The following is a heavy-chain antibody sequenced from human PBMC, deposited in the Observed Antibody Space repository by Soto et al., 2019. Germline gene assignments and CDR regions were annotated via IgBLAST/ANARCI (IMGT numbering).Heavy chain of an antibody. D-gene: IGHD3-10*01. Sequence: SETLSLTCTVSGGSISSGGYYWSWIRQHPGKGLEWIGYIYYGGSTYYNPSFKSRVTISVDTSKNQFSLKLSPVTAADTSVYYCARARLGMFDYWGQGTLVTVSS. CDR2: IYYGGST. CDR3: ARARLGMFDY. J-gene: IGHJ4*02. V-gene: IGHV4-31*03. CDR1: GGSISSGGYY.